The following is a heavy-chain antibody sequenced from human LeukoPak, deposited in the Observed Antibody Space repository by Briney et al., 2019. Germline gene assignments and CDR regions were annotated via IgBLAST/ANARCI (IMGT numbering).Heavy chain of an antibody. D-gene: IGHD2-15*01. CDR3: AKGLSWTYYFDD. CDR2: INPSSGDT. V-gene: IGHV1-2*02. Sequence: ASVKVSCKASGYTFTDYYTHWVRQAPGQGLEWLGWINPSSGDTKYAQKFQGRVTMTRDTSTSTAQMELSRLRSDDTAVYYCAKGLSWTYYFDDWGQGTLVTVSS. J-gene: IGHJ4*02. CDR1: GYTFTDYY.